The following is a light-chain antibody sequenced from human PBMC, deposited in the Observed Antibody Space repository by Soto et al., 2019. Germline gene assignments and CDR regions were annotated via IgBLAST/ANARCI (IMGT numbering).Light chain of an antibody. J-gene: IGKJ4*01. CDR2: DAS. CDR1: QSVSSY. Sequence: EIVLTQSPATLSLSPGETATLSCRASQSVSSYLAWYQQKPGQAPMLLIYDASYRATAIPARFSGSGSGKDFTLTISSLEPEDFAVYYCQQRSNWPTFGGGTKVEMK. CDR3: QQRSNWPT. V-gene: IGKV3-11*01.